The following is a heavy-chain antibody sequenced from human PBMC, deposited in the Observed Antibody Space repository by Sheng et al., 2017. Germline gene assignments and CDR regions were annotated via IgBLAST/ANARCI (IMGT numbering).Heavy chain of an antibody. CDR1: GGTFSSYA. CDR3: AREGGYCSGGSCSLRPFDY. V-gene: IGHV1-69*05. CDR2: IIPIFGTA. Sequence: QVQLVQSGAEVKKPGSSVKVSCKASGGTFSSYAISWVRQAPGQGLEWMGGIIPIFGTANYAQKFQGRVTITTDESTSTAYMELSSLRSEDTAVYYCAREGGYCSGGSCSLRPFDYWGQGTLVTVSS. D-gene: IGHD2-15*01. J-gene: IGHJ4*02.